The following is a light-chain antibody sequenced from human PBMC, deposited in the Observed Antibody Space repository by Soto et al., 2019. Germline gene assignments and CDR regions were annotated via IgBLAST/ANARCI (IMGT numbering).Light chain of an antibody. CDR3: QHYSNFSPA. V-gene: IGKV1-5*03. CDR1: QSIDDL. J-gene: IGKJ1*01. Sequence: DIQMTQSPSTLYSSIGDRVTITCRASQSIDDLLAWYQQKPGKAPKLLIYKASSLQSGVPSRISGSGSATEFTLTTSSLQPDDFATYYFQHYSNFSPAFGQGTKVEIK. CDR2: KAS.